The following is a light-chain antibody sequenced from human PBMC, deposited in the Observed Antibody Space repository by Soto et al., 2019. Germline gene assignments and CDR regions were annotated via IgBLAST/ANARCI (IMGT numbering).Light chain of an antibody. CDR3: QQYGSSPRYT. CDR1: QSVRNSY. CDR2: GAD. V-gene: IGKV3-20*01. Sequence: EIVLTQSPDTLSLSPGKRATLSCRASQSVRNSYLAWYQQRPGQAPRLLIYGADSRATGIPDRFSGSGSDTDFTLTISRLEPEDFAVYYCQQYGSSPRYTFGQGTKLEI. J-gene: IGKJ2*01.